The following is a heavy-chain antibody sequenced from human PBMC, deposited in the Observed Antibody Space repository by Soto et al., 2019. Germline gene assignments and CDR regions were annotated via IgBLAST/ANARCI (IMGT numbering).Heavy chain of an antibody. CDR1: GYTFTTYD. D-gene: IGHD6-25*01. CDR3: ARRKERSGPHYFDY. J-gene: IGHJ4*02. Sequence: ASVKVSCKASGYTFTTYDISWVRQATGQGLEWMGWMNPYSGNTGYAQKFQGRATVTRNTSISTVYMELSGLRPDDTAVYYCARRKERSGPHYFDYWGQGSQVTV. CDR2: MNPYSGNT. V-gene: IGHV1-8*01.